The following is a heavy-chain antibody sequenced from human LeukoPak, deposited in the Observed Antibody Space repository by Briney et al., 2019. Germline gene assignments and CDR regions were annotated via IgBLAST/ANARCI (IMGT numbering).Heavy chain of an antibody. D-gene: IGHD1-26*01. CDR3: ARDGRSGNFDK. CDR1: GLTFSGYW. J-gene: IGHJ4*02. V-gene: IGHV3-74*01. Sequence: GGSLRLSCAGSGLTFSGYWMHWVRPALGKGLAGVCVIRRDGRITTYADTVKGRSTISRDTATNTLYLQMNSLRAEDTAVYYCARDGRSGNFDKWGQGTLVSVSS. CDR2: IRRDGRIT.